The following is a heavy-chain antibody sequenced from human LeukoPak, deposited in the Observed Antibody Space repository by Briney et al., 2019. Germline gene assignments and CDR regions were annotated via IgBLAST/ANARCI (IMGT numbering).Heavy chain of an antibody. D-gene: IGHD6-13*01. Sequence: SETLSLTCTASGASIRDYYWSWIRQPPGKGLEWIGHIYYSGGTNYNPSLRSRVIISVETSRNQIFLKLDSVTAADTAVYYCARDGGYPLGAFDIWGRGTMVTVSS. J-gene: IGHJ3*02. CDR2: IYYSGGT. CDR1: GASIRDYY. CDR3: ARDGGYPLGAFDI. V-gene: IGHV4-59*01.